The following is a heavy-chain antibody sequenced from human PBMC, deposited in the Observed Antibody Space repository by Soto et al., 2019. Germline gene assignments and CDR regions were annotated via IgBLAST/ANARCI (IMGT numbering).Heavy chain of an antibody. J-gene: IGHJ4*02. D-gene: IGHD6-19*01. CDR2: IYYSGST. V-gene: IGHV4-59*08. CDR1: GGSISSYY. Sequence: SETLSLTCTVSGGSISSYYWSWIRQPPGKGLEWIGYIYYSGSTNYNPSLKSRVTISVDTSKNQFSLKLSSVTAADTAVYYCAVRTYSSGWYEVGGYWGQGTLVTVSS. CDR3: AVRTYSSGWYEVGGY.